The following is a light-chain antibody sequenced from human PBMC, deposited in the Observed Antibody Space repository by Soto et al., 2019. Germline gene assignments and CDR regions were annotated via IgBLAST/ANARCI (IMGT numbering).Light chain of an antibody. CDR3: QSYDTRLSGSYV. CDR1: TSNIGAGYD. CDR2: ANS. Sequence: QSVLAQPPSVSGAPGQRVIVSCTGSTSNIGAGYDVHWYQQLPGTSPKLLIFANSNRPSGVPDRFSASRSGSSASLTITGLKAEDEADYYCQSYDTRLSGSYVFGSGTKVTV. V-gene: IGLV1-40*01. J-gene: IGLJ1*01.